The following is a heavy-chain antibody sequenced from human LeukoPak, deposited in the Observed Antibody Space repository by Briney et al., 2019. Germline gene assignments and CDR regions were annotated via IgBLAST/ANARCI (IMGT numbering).Heavy chain of an antibody. CDR3: ARHEGSSPFIDY. V-gene: IGHV4-39*01. J-gene: IGHJ4*02. CDR1: GGSISSSSYY. CDR2: IYYSGST. D-gene: IGHD6-6*01. Sequence: PSETLSLTCTVSGGSISSSSYYWGWIRQPPGKGLEWIGSIYYSGSTYYNPSLKSRVTISVDTSKNQFSLKLSSVTAADTAVYYCARHEGSSPFIDYWGQGTLVTVSS.